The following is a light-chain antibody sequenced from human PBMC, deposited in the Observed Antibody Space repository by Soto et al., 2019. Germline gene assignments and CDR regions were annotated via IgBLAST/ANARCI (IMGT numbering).Light chain of an antibody. CDR3: SSYTSSSTLV. CDR1: SSDAGGYNY. Sequence: QSVLTQPASVSGSPGQSITISCTGTSSDAGGYNYVSWYQQHPGKAPKLMIYEVSNRPSGVSNRFSGSKSGNTASLTISGLQAEDEADYYCSSYTSSSTLVFGTGTKVTV. CDR2: EVS. J-gene: IGLJ1*01. V-gene: IGLV2-14*01.